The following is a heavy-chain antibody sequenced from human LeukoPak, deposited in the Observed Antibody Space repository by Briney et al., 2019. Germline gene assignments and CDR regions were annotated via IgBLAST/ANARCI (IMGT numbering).Heavy chain of an antibody. Sequence: GGSLRLSCAASGFTFSSYAMHWVRQAPGKGLEWVAVISYDGSNKYYADSVKGRFIISRDTSKNTLYLQMNSLRAEDTAVYYCSKWKAIVLVPAARSPIDYWGQGTLVTVSS. D-gene: IGHD2-2*01. V-gene: IGHV3-30*04. CDR1: GFTFSSYA. J-gene: IGHJ4*02. CDR3: SKWKAIVLVPAARSPIDY. CDR2: ISYDGSNK.